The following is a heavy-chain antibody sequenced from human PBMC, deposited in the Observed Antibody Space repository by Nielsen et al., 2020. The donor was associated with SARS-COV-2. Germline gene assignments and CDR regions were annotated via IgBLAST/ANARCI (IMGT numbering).Heavy chain of an antibody. CDR2: ISWNSGSI. CDR3: AKDALDGMDV. CDR1: GFTFDDYA. V-gene: IGHV3-9*01. Sequence: GGSLRLSCAASGFTFDDYAMHWVRQAPGKGLEWVSGISWNSGSIGYADSVKGRFTISRDNAKNSLYLQMNSLRAEDTALYYCAKDALDGMDVWGQGTTVTVSS. J-gene: IGHJ6*02.